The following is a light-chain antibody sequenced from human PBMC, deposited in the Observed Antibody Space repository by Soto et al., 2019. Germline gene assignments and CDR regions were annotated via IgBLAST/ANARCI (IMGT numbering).Light chain of an antibody. V-gene: IGLV2-14*03. CDR1: TSDVGGYNY. CDR2: DVT. Sequence: SAPTQPSSLSWSPGQSITLSCTGTTSDVGGYNYVSWYQQHPGKAPRLLIYDVTNRPSGVSNRFSGSKSGNTASLTISGLQAEDEADYYCSSYRRGSTYVFGTGTKVTVL. J-gene: IGLJ1*01. CDR3: SSYRRGSTYV.